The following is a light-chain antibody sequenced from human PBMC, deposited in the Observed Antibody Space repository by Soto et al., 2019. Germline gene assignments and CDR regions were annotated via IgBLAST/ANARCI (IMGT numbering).Light chain of an antibody. CDR2: SAS. CDR1: QDISVY. V-gene: IGKV1-27*01. CDR3: QKVNTAPLS. Sequence: DIQMTQSPSSLSASVGDRVTITCRASQDISVYLAWYQQKQGKVPKLLIYSASTLQSGVPSRFSGSGSGTDFTLTISSLQPEDVATYYCQKVNTAPLSVGQGTRLEIK. J-gene: IGKJ5*01.